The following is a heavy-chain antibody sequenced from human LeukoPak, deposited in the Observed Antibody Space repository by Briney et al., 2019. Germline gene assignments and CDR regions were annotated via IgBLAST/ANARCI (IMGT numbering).Heavy chain of an antibody. CDR2: IRYDGSNK. J-gene: IGHJ4*02. CDR3: AREIVYYYGSGSYGIDY. CDR1: GFTFSSYG. Sequence: GGSLRLSCAASGFTFSSYGMHWVRQAPGKGLEWVAFIRYDGSNKYYADSVKGRFTISRDNSKNTLYLQMNSLRAEDTAVYYCAREIVYYYGSGSYGIDYWGQGTLVTVSS. D-gene: IGHD3-10*01. V-gene: IGHV3-30*02.